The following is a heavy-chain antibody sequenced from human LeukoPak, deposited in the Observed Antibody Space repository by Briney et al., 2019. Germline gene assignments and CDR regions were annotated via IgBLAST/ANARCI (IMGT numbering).Heavy chain of an antibody. J-gene: IGHJ3*02. V-gene: IGHV1-2*02. Sequence: ASVKVSCKASGYTFTGYYMHWVRQAPGQGLEWMGWINPNSGGTNYAQKFQGRVTMTRDTSISTAYMELSRLRSDDTAVYYCARVYALFAADAFDIWGQGTMVTVSS. CDR1: GYTFTGYY. D-gene: IGHD3-3*01. CDR2: INPNSGGT. CDR3: ARVYALFAADAFDI.